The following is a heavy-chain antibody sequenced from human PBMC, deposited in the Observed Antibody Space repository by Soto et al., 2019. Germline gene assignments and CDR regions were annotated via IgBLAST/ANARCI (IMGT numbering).Heavy chain of an antibody. J-gene: IGHJ5*02. V-gene: IGHV4-59*01. D-gene: IGHD3-22*01. CDR2: IYYESA. CDR1: GGSISSYY. CDR3: AGGYYDTTGYSLDP. Sequence: QVQLQESGPGLVKPSETLSLTCTVSGGSISSYYWSWIRQSPGKGLEWIGYIYYESANYNPSLNSRVIILVDTSKNQFSLRLSSVTAADTAVYYCAGGYYDTTGYSLDPWGQGTLVTVSS.